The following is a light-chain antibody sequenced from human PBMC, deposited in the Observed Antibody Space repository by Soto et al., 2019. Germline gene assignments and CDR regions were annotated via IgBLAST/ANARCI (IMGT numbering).Light chain of an antibody. Sequence: TPSPSTLSGSVVDRVTITCRASQTISSWLAWYQQKPGKAPKLLIYKASTLKSGVPSRFSGSGSGTEFTLTISSLQPDDFATYYCQHYNSYSEAFGQGTKVDTK. CDR2: KAS. CDR3: QHYNSYSEA. V-gene: IGKV1-5*03. CDR1: QTISSW. J-gene: IGKJ1*01.